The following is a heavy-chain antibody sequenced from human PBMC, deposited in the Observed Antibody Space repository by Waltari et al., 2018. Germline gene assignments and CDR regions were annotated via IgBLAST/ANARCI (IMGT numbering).Heavy chain of an antibody. CDR2: VNPNSGAT. CDR3: ARGRDVFANFDYNWFDP. CDR1: GSTFTNYE. V-gene: IGHV1-8*02. Sequence: QVQLLRSGTDVLKPGASVKLSCQASGSTFTNYEFHWARQAAGQGLGWMGWVNPNSGATAYAQKFQGRISMTWDTFTSTAYMELSNLRSDDTAVLYCARGRDVFANFDYNWFDPWGQGTLVTVSS. J-gene: IGHJ5*02. D-gene: IGHD3-3*01.